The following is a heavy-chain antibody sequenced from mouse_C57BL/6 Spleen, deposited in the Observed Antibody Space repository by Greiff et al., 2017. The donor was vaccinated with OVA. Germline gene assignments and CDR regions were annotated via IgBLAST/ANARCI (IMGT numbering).Heavy chain of an antibody. CDR2: IYPRSGNT. CDR3: ARGGGKAYYFDY. Sequence: VKLMESGAELARPGASVKLSCKASGYTFTSYGISWVKQRTGQGLEWIGEIYPRSGNTYYNEKFKGKATLTADKSSSTAYMELRSLTSEDSAVYFCARGGGKAYYFDYWGQGTTLTVSS. J-gene: IGHJ2*01. V-gene: IGHV1-81*01. CDR1: GYTFTSYG.